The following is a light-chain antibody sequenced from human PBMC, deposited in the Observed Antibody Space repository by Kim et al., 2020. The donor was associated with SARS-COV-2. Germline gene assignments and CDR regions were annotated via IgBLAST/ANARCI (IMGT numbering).Light chain of an antibody. CDR1: QRISSW. CDR2: QAS. V-gene: IGKV1-5*03. Sequence: DIQMTQSPSTLSAYVGARVTITCRASQRISSWLAWYQQKPGKAPELLIYQASTLQSGVPTRFSGSGSGTEFTLTISSLQPDDFATYYCQQYNNYPYTFGQGTKLEI. CDR3: QQYNNYPYT. J-gene: IGKJ2*01.